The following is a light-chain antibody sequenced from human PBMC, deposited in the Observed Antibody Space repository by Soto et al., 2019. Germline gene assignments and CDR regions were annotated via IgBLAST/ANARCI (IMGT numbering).Light chain of an antibody. CDR1: QSISTY. V-gene: IGKV1-16*01. CDR3: QQYNSHRT. J-gene: IGKJ1*01. Sequence: DIQMTQSPSSLSASVGDRVTFTCRASQSISTYLNWYEQKPGKAPNLLIYGASNLQSGVPSRFSGSGSGTEFTLTINSLQPDDFATYYCQQYNSHRTFGQGTKVDIK. CDR2: GAS.